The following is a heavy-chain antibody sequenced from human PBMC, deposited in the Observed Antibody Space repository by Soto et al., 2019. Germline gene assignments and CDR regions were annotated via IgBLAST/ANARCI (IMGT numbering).Heavy chain of an antibody. D-gene: IGHD2-15*01. J-gene: IGHJ4*02. CDR1: GYTFTSYL. CDR2: INAGNGNT. V-gene: IGHV1-3*01. CDR3: ARDNCSGGSCYSGCGY. Sequence: RASVKVSCKASGYTFTSYLMHWVRQAPGQRLEWMGWINAGNGNTRYSQRFQGRVTITRDTSASTAYMELSSLRSEDTAVYYCARDNCSGGSCYSGCGYSGQITLFTASS.